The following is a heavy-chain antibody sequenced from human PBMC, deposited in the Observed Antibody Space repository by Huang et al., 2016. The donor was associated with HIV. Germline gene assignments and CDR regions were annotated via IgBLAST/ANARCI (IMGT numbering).Heavy chain of an antibody. CDR1: GFIFSNYG. J-gene: IGHJ1*01. CDR3: ALKGDSSGWEYFRH. CDR2: ISYDGSNK. V-gene: IGHV3-30*03. Sequence: QVQLVESGGGVVQPGRSLRLSCAGSGFIFSNYGMHWVRQAPGKGLEWVALISYDGSNKYYTDSVKGRFSISRDNSKNTLYLQMNSLRAEDTAVYYCALKGDSSGWEYFRHWGQGTLVTVSS. D-gene: IGHD6-19*01.